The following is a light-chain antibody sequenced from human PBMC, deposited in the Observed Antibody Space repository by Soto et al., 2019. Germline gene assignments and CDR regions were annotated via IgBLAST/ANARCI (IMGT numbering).Light chain of an antibody. Sequence: DIVMTQSPLSLPVTPGEPASISCRSSQSLLHSNGYNYLDWYLQRPGQSPQLLIYLGSYRASGVPDRFSGSGSGTDFTLKISRVEAEDVGIYFCMQVLQTWITFGQGTRLEIK. J-gene: IGKJ5*01. CDR3: MQVLQTWIT. CDR2: LGS. V-gene: IGKV2-28*01. CDR1: QSLLHSNGYNY.